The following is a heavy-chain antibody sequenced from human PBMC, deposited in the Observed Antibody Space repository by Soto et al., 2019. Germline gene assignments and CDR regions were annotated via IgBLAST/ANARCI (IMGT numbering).Heavy chain of an antibody. CDR1: GDSVSSNSAA. D-gene: IGHD2-15*01. CDR2: TYYRSKWYN. V-gene: IGHV6-1*01. CDR3: ASSPCGGGSCHDAFDI. Sequence: PSQTLSLTCAISGDSVSSNSAAWNWSRQSPSRGLEWLGRTYYRSKWYNDYAVSVKSRITINPDTSKNQFSLQLNSVTPEDTAVYYCASSPCGGGSCHDAFDIWGQGTMVTVSS. J-gene: IGHJ3*02.